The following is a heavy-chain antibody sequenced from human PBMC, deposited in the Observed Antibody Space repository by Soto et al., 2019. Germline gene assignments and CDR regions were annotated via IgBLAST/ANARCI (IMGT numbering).Heavy chain of an antibody. V-gene: IGHV3-23*01. CDR2: ISDSDNAT. J-gene: IGHJ4*02. CDR3: AKEVSSSAWSASDN. D-gene: IGHD6-19*01. Sequence: EVQLLESGGGLVQPGGSLRLSCAASGFTFSSYAMTWVRQAPGKGLAWVSVISDSDNATYYADSVKGRFTICRDNYKNTLYLQFNSLRAEAAAVYYCAKEVSSSAWSASDNWGQGTLVTVSS. CDR1: GFTFSSYA.